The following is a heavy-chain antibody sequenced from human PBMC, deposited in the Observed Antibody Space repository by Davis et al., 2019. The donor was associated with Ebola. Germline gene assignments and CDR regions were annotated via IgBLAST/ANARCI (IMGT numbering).Heavy chain of an antibody. J-gene: IGHJ5*02. D-gene: IGHD6-19*01. V-gene: IGHV1-46*01. Sequence: ASVKVSCKASGYTFTSYGISWVRQAPGQGLEWMGIINPSGGSTSYAQKFQGRVTMTRDTSTSTVYMELSSLRFEDTAVFYCARGKTVSGTRGLSWFDPWGPGTLVTVS. CDR2: INPSGGST. CDR1: GYTFTSYG. CDR3: ARGKTVSGTRGLSWFDP.